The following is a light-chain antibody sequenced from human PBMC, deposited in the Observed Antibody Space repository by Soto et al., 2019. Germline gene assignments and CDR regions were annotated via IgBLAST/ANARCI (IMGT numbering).Light chain of an antibody. CDR2: EVS. J-gene: IGLJ1*01. CDR1: SSDVGGYDF. Sequence: QSALTQPPSASGSPGQSVTISCTGTSSDVGGYDFVSWYQQHPGKAPKILIYEVSKRASGVPDRFSGSSSGNTASLTISGLQAEDEADYFCCSYAGSYSYVFGTGTKVTVL. CDR3: CSYAGSYSYV. V-gene: IGLV2-11*01.